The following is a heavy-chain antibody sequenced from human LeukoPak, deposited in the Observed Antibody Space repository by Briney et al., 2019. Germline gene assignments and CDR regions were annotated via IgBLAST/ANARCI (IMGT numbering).Heavy chain of an antibody. D-gene: IGHD5-18*01. Sequence: PSETLSLTCTVSGGSISSSSYYWGWIRQPPGKGLEWIGSIYYSGSTYYNPSLKSRVTISVDTSKNQFSLKLSSVTAADTAVYYCARHGYSYGSYASDIWGQGTMVTVSS. CDR2: IYYSGST. J-gene: IGHJ3*02. V-gene: IGHV4-39*01. CDR1: GGSISSSSYY. CDR3: ARHGYSYGSYASDI.